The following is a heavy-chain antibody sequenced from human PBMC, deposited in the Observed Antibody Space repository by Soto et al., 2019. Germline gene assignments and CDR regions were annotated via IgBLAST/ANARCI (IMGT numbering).Heavy chain of an antibody. J-gene: IGHJ4*02. CDR3: ARRGGWGELSFFDY. CDR2: INWNGGST. D-gene: IGHD3-16*02. Sequence: GGSLRLSCAASGFTFDDYGMSWVRQAPGKGLEWVSGINWNGGSTGYADSVKGRFTISRDNAKNSLYLQMNSLRAEDTALYHGARRGGWGELSFFDYWGQGTLVTVSS. V-gene: IGHV3-20*01. CDR1: GFTFDDYG.